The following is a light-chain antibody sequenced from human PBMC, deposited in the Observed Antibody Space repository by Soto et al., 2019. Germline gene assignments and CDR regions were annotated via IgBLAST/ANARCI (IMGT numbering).Light chain of an antibody. V-gene: IGLV2-8*01. CDR2: EVN. CDR1: SSDVGGYNY. Sequence: QSALTQPPSASGSPGQSVAISCTGTSSDVGGYNYVSWYQQHPGKAPKLMIYEVNKRPSGVPDRFSGSKSGNTASLTVSGLQAEDEADYYCFSYAGNNNWVFGGGTKLTVL. CDR3: FSYAGNNNWV. J-gene: IGLJ3*02.